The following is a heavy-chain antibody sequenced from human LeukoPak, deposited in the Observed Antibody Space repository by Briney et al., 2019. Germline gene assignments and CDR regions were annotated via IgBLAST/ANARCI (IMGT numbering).Heavy chain of an antibody. V-gene: IGHV1-46*03. CDR1: GYTFTSYY. J-gene: IGHJ4*02. CDR3: ARERDGYNFPDFDY. D-gene: IGHD5-24*01. CDR2: INPSGGST. Sequence: ASVKVSCKASGYTFTSYYMHWVRQAPGQGVEWMGIINPSGGSTSYAQKFQGRVTMNRDTATSTVYMEMSSLRSEDTAVYYCARERDGYNFPDFDYWGQGTLVTVSS.